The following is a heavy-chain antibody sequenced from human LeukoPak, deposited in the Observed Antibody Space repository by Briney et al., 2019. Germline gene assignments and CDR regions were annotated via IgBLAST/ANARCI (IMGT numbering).Heavy chain of an antibody. D-gene: IGHD3-22*01. V-gene: IGHV3-23*01. CDR2: VTDSGAST. CDR3: ARDTHYYDSSGYYRIYYFDY. J-gene: IGHJ4*02. Sequence: GGSLRLSCAASGFTFSSYAMSWVRPAPGKGLEWVSAVTDSGASTYYADSVKGRFTISRDNSKNTLYLQMNSLRAEDTAVYYCARDTHYYDSSGYYRIYYFDYWGQGTLVTVSS. CDR1: GFTFSSYA.